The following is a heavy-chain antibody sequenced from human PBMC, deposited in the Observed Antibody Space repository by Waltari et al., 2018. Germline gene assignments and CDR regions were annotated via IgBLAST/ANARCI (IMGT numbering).Heavy chain of an antibody. CDR1: GFSFSNFG. J-gene: IGHJ1*01. Sequence: EEQLVESGGGVVQSGESLRLSCAASGFSFSNFGLSWFRQVPGKGLEWVSSITGSADNTYDADAVRGRFTISRDNSKNTLYLQMDGLRAEDTAIYYCAKVPYDNFWTGYFFFDLWGQGAQVTVSS. CDR2: ITGSADNT. V-gene: IGHV3-23*04. D-gene: IGHD3-3*01. CDR3: AKVPYDNFWTGYFFFDL.